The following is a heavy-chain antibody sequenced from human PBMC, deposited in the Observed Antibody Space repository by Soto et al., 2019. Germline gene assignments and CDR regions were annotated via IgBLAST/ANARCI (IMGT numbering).Heavy chain of an antibody. J-gene: IGHJ6*02. CDR3: ARAIDIAAADV. V-gene: IGHV1-69*02. CDR2: IIPILGIA. CDR1: GGTFSSYT. Sequence: SVKVSCKASGGTFSSYTISWVRQAPGQGLEWMGRIIPILGIANYAQKFQGRVTITADKSTSTAYMELRSLRSDDTAVYYCARAIDIAAADVWGQGTTVTVSS. D-gene: IGHD6-13*01.